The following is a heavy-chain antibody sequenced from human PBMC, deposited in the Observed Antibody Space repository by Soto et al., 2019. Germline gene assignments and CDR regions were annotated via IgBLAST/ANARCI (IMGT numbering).Heavy chain of an antibody. CDR2: FYYSGKT. D-gene: IGHD3-9*01. CDR3: ARTTAVPNTLRSRYFFDF. CDR1: GGSDSVGGYY. V-gene: IGHV4-61*08. Sequence: YEALSLTCTVSGGSDSVGGYYWSWIRQPPGKGMVWIVFFYYSGKTNYNPSLKSRVIISVDTSKNLFSMKLSSVTAADTALYYCARTTAVPNTLRSRYFFDFWGQGTLVTV. J-gene: IGHJ4*02.